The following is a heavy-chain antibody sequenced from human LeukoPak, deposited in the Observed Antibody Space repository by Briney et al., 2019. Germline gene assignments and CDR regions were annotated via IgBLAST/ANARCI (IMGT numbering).Heavy chain of an antibody. CDR2: ISSSGSTI. CDR3: ARDRGGGHMDV. V-gene: IGHV3-48*03. Sequence: GGSLRLSCAASGFTFSSYEMNWVRQAPGKGLEWVSYISSSGSTIYYADSVKGRFTISRENAKNSLYLQMNSLRAGDTAVYYCARDRGGGHMDVWGKGTTVTISS. J-gene: IGHJ6*03. D-gene: IGHD2-15*01. CDR1: GFTFSSYE.